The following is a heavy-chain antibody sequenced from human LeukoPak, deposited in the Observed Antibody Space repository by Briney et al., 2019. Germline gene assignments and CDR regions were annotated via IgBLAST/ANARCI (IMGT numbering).Heavy chain of an antibody. J-gene: IGHJ6*02. CDR1: GYTFTGYY. Sequence: GASVKVSCKASGYTFTGYYMHWVRQAPGQGLEWMGGIIPIFGTANYAQKFQGRVTMTRDTSTSTVYMELSSLRSEDTAVYYCARPQYGDYGMDVWGQGTTVSVSS. CDR2: IIPIFGTA. V-gene: IGHV1-46*01. D-gene: IGHD2-8*01. CDR3: ARPQYGDYGMDV.